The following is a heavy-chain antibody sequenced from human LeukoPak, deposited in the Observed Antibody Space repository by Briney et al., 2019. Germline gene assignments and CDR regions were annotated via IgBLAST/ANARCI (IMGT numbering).Heavy chain of an antibody. CDR2: ISGSGGST. J-gene: IGHJ4*02. V-gene: IGHV3-23*01. D-gene: IGHD5-24*01. Sequence: PGGSLRLSCAASGFTFSDYYMSWIRQAPGKGLEWVSAISGSGGSTYYADSVKGRFTISRDNSKNTLYLQMNSLRAEDTAVYYCAKVEMATITMDYWGQGTLVTVSS. CDR1: GFTFSDYY. CDR3: AKVEMATITMDY.